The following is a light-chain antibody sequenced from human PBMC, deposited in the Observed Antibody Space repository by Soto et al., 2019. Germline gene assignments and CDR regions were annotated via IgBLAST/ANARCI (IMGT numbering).Light chain of an antibody. CDR2: TAS. CDR1: QTISSW. CDR3: QQYHTFST. V-gene: IGKV1-5*03. Sequence: GDIGTITCRASQTISSWLAWYQQKPGKAPKLLIYTASNLQSGVPSRFSGSGSGTEFTLTISSLQPDDFATYYCQQYHTFSTFGPGTKVDIK. J-gene: IGKJ1*01.